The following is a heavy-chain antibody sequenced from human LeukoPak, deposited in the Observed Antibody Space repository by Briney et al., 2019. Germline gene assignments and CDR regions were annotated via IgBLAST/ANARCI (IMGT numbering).Heavy chain of an antibody. CDR2: MNPNSGNT. V-gene: IGHV1-8*01. D-gene: IGHD3-3*01. J-gene: IGHJ6*03. CDR1: GYTFTSYD. CDR3: ARVPGVTIFGVVTYYYYYMDV. Sequence: ASVKVSCKASGYTFTSYDINWVRQATGKGLEWMGWMNPNSGNTGYAQKFQGRVIMTRNTSISTAYMALSSLRSEDTAVYYCARVPGVTIFGVVTYYYYYMDVWGKGTTVTVSS.